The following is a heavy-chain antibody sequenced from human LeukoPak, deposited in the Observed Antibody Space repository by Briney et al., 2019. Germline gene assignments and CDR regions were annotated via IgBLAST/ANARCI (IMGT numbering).Heavy chain of an antibody. CDR2: MNPNSGNA. V-gene: IGHV1-8*01. Sequence: GSVMDSCKASGYTFTSYYINGVRQATGEGRQWMGWMNPNSGNASYARKFHGRVTITRNTTTPTAYMELSSLRSEDTAVYYCARGPHRLRAHLFGYWGQGTLVTVSS. CDR3: ARGPHRLRAHLFGY. CDR1: GYTFTSYY. D-gene: IGHD5-12*01. J-gene: IGHJ4*02.